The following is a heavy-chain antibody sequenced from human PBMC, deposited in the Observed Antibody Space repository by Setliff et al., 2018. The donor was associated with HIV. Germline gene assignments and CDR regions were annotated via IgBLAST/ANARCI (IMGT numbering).Heavy chain of an antibody. J-gene: IGHJ1*01. D-gene: IGHD3-22*01. CDR1: GFTFDEYA. CDR3: AKSDHFYYDNSGWMAYFQH. CDR2: ISWNSGGR. V-gene: IGHV3-9*03. Sequence: HPGGSLRLSCAASGFTFDEYAMHWVRQVPGKGLELISGISWNSGGRGYADSVKGRFTISRDNAKNSLYLQMNSLRAEDMALYYCAKSDHFYYDNSGWMAYFQHWGQGTLVTVS.